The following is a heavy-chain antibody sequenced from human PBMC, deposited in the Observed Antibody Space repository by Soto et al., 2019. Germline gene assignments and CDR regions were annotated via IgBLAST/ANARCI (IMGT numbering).Heavy chain of an antibody. D-gene: IGHD3-16*01. Sequence: QGQLVQSGAEVKKPGSSVKVSCRASGATFTNSVITWVRNGPGQGLEFMVGIIPLLGTVDYAENFQGRVTLTADQVTHTVYLEMRSLRYDDTAVYYCARSGRRRPHNPYRFFGLDVWGHGNTVSV. CDR1: GATFTNSV. V-gene: IGHV1-69*01. CDR3: ARSGRRRPHNPYRFFGLDV. CDR2: IIPLLGTV. J-gene: IGHJ6*02.